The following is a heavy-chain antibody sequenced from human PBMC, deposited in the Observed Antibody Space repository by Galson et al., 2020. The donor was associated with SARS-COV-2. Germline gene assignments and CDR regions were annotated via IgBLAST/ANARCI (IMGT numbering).Heavy chain of an antibody. J-gene: IGHJ4*02. D-gene: IGHD4-17*01. CDR2: IWYDGSNK. Sequence: GGSLRLSCAASGFTFSSYGMHWVRQAPGKGLEGVAVIWYDGSNKYYADSVKGRFTISRDNSKNTLYLQMNSLRAEDTAVYCCARESAVDYGGNSLDYWGQGTLVTVSS. V-gene: IGHV3-33*01. CDR1: GFTFSSYG. CDR3: ARESAVDYGGNSLDY.